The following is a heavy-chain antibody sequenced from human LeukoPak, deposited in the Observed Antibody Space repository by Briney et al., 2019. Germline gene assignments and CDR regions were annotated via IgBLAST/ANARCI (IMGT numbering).Heavy chain of an antibody. J-gene: IGHJ4*02. V-gene: IGHV4-59*08. CDR2: IYYSGST. CDR1: GGSISSYY. CDR3: ARQGTLPVLGGSGVDYFDY. D-gene: IGHD6-25*01. Sequence: KPSETLSLTCTVSGGSISSYYWSWIRQPPGKGLEWIGYIYYSGSTNYNPSLKSRVTISVDTSKNQFSLKLSSVTAADTAVYYCARQGTLPVLGGSGVDYFDYWGQGTLVTVSS.